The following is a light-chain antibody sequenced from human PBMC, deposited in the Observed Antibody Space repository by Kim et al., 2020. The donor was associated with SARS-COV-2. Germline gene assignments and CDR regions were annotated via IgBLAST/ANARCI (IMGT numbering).Light chain of an antibody. CDR2: AAS. CDR3: QKCDSAPWT. CDR1: QDNSNY. Sequence: ASGGDRVTITCRASQDNSNYLAWFQLKPGKAPKLLIYAASALQPGVPSRFSGSGSGTDFTLTVTSLQPEDVATYYCQKCDSAPWTFGQGTKVDIK. V-gene: IGKV1-27*01. J-gene: IGKJ1*01.